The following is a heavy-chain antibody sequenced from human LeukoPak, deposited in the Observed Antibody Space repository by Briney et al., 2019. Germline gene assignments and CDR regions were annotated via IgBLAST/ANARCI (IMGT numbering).Heavy chain of an antibody. V-gene: IGHV3-9*01. J-gene: IGHJ4*02. D-gene: IGHD5-24*01. CDR2: ISWNSGSV. CDR3: AKDGWLKFLSYFDY. Sequence: GGPLRLSCAASGFTFDDYAMHWVRQAPGKGLEWVSGISWNSGSVGYADSVKGRFTISRDNAKNSLYLQMNSLRAEDTALYYCAKDGWLKFLSYFDYWGQGTLVTVSS. CDR1: GFTFDDYA.